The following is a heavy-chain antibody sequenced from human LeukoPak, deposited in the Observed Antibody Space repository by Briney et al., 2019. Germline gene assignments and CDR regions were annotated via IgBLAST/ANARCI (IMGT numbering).Heavy chain of an antibody. CDR2: IYYSGST. CDR1: GGSISSYC. Sequence: PSETLSPTCTVSGGSISSYCCSWIRQPPEKGMEWIGYIYYSGSTNYNPSLKSRVTISVDTSKNQFSLRLSSVTAADTAVYYCARAHSGCYLSLDYWGQGTLVTVSS. V-gene: IGHV4-59*01. D-gene: IGHD1-26*01. J-gene: IGHJ4*02. CDR3: ARAHSGCYLSLDY.